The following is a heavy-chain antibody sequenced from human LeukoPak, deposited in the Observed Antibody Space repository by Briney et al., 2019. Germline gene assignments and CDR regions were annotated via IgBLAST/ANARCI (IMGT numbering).Heavy chain of an antibody. CDR1: GYTLTELS. D-gene: IGHD2-15*01. CDR2: FDPEDGET. Sequence: RASVKVSCKVSGYTLTELSMHWVRQAPGKGLERMGGFDPEDGETIYAQKFQGRVTMTEDTSTDTAYMELSSLRSEDTAAYYCATARYCSGGSCSHWFDPWGQGTLVTVSS. V-gene: IGHV1-24*01. J-gene: IGHJ5*02. CDR3: ATARYCSGGSCSHWFDP.